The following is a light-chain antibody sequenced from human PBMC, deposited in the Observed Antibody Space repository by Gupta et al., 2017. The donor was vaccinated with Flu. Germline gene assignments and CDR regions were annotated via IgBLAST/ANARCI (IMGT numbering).Light chain of an antibody. Sequence: STASGSSSNIGDNVVIWYQRHPGAAPNLLLYDSNKRHPGGPARVSGSKSGTSAALAIIGLPAEEEADYYCDTWEESRNGLWVFGGGTKLTVL. V-gene: IGLV1-44*01. J-gene: IGLJ3*02. CDR3: DTWEESRNGLWV. CDR2: DSN. CDR1: SSNIGDNV.